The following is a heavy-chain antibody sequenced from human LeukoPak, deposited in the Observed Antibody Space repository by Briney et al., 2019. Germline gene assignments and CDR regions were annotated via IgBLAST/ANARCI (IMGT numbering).Heavy chain of an antibody. V-gene: IGHV3-23*01. J-gene: IGHJ4*02. D-gene: IGHD3-10*01. CDR2: ISGSGGST. CDR1: GFTFTNAW. Sequence: PGGSLRLSCAASGFTFTNAWVSWVRQAPGRGLEWVSAISGSGGSTYYADSVKGRFTISRDNSKNTLYLQMNSLRAEDTAVYYCAKGQVRGVNYFDYWGQGTLVTVSS. CDR3: AKGQVRGVNYFDY.